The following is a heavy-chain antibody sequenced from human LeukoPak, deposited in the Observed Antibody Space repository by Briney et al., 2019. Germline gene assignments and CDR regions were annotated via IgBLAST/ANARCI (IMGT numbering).Heavy chain of an antibody. J-gene: IGHJ4*02. CDR2: IWYDGSNK. CDR1: GFTFSVYD. CDR3: ARAGVGAIYYFDY. Sequence: GGSLRLSCATSGFTFSVYDMNWVRQAPGKGLEWVALIWYDGSNKYYADSVRGRFTISRDNSKNTLYLQMKSLRVEDTAVHYCARAGVGAIYYFDYWGQGTLVTVSS. D-gene: IGHD1-26*01. V-gene: IGHV3-33*08.